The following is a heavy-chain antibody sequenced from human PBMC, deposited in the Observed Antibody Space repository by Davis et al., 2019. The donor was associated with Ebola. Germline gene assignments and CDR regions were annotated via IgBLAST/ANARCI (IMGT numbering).Heavy chain of an antibody. CDR2: IILIFGTA. J-gene: IGHJ6*02. CDR3: ASSHGYSYGYVYYGMDV. Sequence: SVKVSCKASGGTFSSYAISWVRQAPGQGLEWMGGIILIFGTANYAQKFQGRVTITADESTSTAYMELSSLRSEDTAVYYCASSHGYSYGYVYYGMDVWGQGTTVTVSS. CDR1: GGTFSSYA. D-gene: IGHD5-18*01. V-gene: IGHV1-69*13.